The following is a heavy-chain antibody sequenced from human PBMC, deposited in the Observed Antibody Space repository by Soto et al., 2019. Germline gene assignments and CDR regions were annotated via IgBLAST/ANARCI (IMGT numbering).Heavy chain of an antibody. CDR3: ARLDIVVPRGYNH. D-gene: IGHD2-2*01. Sequence: SETLSLTCTVSGGCMSSGGYYWSWIRQHPGKGLEWIGYIYYSGSTYYNPSLKSRVTISVDTSKNQFSLKLSSVTAADTAVYYCARLDIVVPRGYNHWGQGTLVTVSS. J-gene: IGHJ5*02. CDR1: GGCMSSGGYY. V-gene: IGHV4-31*03. CDR2: IYYSGST.